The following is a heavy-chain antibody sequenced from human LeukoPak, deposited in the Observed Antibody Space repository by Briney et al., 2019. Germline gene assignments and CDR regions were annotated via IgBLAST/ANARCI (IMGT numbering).Heavy chain of an antibody. CDR1: GFTFSSYE. J-gene: IGHJ4*02. V-gene: IGHV3-48*03. CDR3: ARDGLAYCGDDCYSDFEY. D-gene: IGHD2-21*02. CDR2: ISSSGSTI. Sequence: GGSLRLSCAASGFTFSSYEMNWVRQAPGKGLEWVSYISSSGSTIYYADSVKGRFTISRDNAKNSLFLQMNSLRVEDAAVYYCARDGLAYCGDDCYSDFEYWGQGTQVTVSS.